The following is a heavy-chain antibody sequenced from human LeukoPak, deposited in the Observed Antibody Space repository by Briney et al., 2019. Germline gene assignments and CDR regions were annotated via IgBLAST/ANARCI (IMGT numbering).Heavy chain of an antibody. J-gene: IGHJ4*02. CDR3: ARSDRVTIFGVVQYYFDY. Sequence: SETLSLTCTVSGGSISSYCWSWIRQPPGKGLEWIGYIYYSGSTNYNPSLKSRVTISVDTSKNQFSLKLSSVTAADTAVYYCARSDRVTIFGVVQYYFDYWGQGTLVTVSS. V-gene: IGHV4-59*01. D-gene: IGHD3-3*01. CDR2: IYYSGST. CDR1: GGSISSYC.